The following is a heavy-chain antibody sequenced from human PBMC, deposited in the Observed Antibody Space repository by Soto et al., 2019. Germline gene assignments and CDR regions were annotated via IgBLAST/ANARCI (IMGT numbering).Heavy chain of an antibody. D-gene: IGHD3-22*01. J-gene: IGHJ5*02. V-gene: IGHV4-31*03. CDR1: GGSISSGGYY. CDR2: IYYSGST. CDR3: ARVDYYDSSGSRRFDP. Sequence: SETLSLTCTVSGGSISSGGYYWSWIRQHPGKGLEWIGYIYYSGSTYYNPSPKSRVTISVDTSKNQFSLKLSSVTAADTAVYYCARVDYYDSSGSRRFDPWGQGTLVTVSS.